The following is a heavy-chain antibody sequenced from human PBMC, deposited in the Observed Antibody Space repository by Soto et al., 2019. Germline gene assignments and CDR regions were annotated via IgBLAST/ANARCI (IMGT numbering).Heavy chain of an antibody. CDR1: GFTFSSYG. CDR3: ARDRNVVVVAATPSYGMDV. D-gene: IGHD2-15*01. J-gene: IGHJ6*02. V-gene: IGHV3-33*01. CDR2: IWYDGSNK. Sequence: PGGSLSLSCAASGFTFSSYGMHWVRQAPGKGLEWVAVIWYDGSNKYYADSVKGRFTISRDNSKNTLYLQMNSLRAEDTAVYYCARDRNVVVVAATPSYGMDVWGQGTTVTVSS.